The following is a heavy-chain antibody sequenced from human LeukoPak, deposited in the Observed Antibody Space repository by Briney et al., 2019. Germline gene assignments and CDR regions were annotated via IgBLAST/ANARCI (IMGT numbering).Heavy chain of an antibody. J-gene: IGHJ6*02. CDR1: GFTFSDYW. Sequence: GGSLRLSCAASGFTFSDYWMSWVRQAPGKGLEWVANIKQDGSEKYYVEYVEGRFSISRDNAKNSLFLQMNSRRADDTAMYYCARRLMDTAMAYYYYYALDVWGQGTTVTVSS. D-gene: IGHD5-18*01. CDR3: ARRLMDTAMAYYYYYALDV. CDR2: IKQDGSEK. V-gene: IGHV3-7*01.